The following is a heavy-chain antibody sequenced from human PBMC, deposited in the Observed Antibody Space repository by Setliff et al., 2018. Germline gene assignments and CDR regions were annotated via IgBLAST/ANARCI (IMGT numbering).Heavy chain of an antibody. V-gene: IGHV3-48*01. CDR2: ISSSSSTI. Sequence: GGSLRLSCAASGFTFSSYSMNWVRQAPGKGLEWVSYISSSSSTIYYADSVKGRFTISRDNAKNSLYLQMNSLRAEDTALYYCARLPAAGSIKRRDYHYYMDVWGKGTTVTVSS. J-gene: IGHJ6*03. CDR3: ARLPAAGSIKRRDYHYYMDV. CDR1: GFTFSSYS. D-gene: IGHD6-13*01.